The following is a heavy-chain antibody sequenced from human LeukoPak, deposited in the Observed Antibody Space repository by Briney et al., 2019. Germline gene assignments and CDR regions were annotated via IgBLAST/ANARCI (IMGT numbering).Heavy chain of an antibody. CDR3: AKDIADSGYDSGGFDY. CDR1: GFTFDDYA. J-gene: IGHJ4*02. CDR2: ISWNSGSI. D-gene: IGHD5-12*01. V-gene: IGHV3-9*03. Sequence: GGSLRLSCAASGFTFDDYAMHWVRQAPGKGLEWVSGISWNSGSIGYADSVKGRFTIFRDNAKNSLYLQMNSLRAEDMALYYCAKDIADSGYDSGGFDYWGQGTLVTVSS.